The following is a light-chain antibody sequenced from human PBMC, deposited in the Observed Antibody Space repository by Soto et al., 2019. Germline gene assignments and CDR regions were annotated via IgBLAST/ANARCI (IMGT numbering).Light chain of an antibody. CDR1: QSVSSY. V-gene: IGKV3-11*01. CDR3: QQRSNWPLAL. J-gene: IGKJ4*01. CDR2: DAS. Sequence: ETVMTQSPATLSLSPGERATLSCRASQSVSSYLAWYQQKPGQAPRLLIYDASNRATGIPARFSGSGSGTDFTLTISSLEPEDFAVYYCQQRSNWPLALFGGGTKVDIK.